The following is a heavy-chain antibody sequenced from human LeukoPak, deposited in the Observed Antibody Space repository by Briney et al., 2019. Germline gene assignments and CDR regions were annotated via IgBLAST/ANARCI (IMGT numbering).Heavy chain of an antibody. CDR2: IKQDGSEK. J-gene: IGHJ4*02. CDR3: ARDWQWLVQY. CDR1: GIILSSYW. D-gene: IGHD6-19*01. V-gene: IGHV3-7*01. Sequence: GGSLRLSCAASGIILSSYWMSWVRQAPGKGLEWVANIKQDGSEKWYVDSVKGRFTISRDNAKNSLYLQMNSLRAEDTAVYYCARDWQWLVQYWGQGTLVTVSS.